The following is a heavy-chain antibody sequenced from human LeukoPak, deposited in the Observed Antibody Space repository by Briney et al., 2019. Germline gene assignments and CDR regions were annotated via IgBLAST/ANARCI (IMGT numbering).Heavy chain of an antibody. Sequence: GGSLRRSCAASGFTFDDYAMHWVRQAPGKGLEWVSLISGDGGSTYYADSVKGRFTISRDNSKNSLYLQMNSLRTEDTALYYCAKDYKPYYDFWSGYSANWFDPWGQGTLVTVSS. V-gene: IGHV3-43*02. CDR1: GFTFDDYA. J-gene: IGHJ5*02. CDR2: ISGDGGST. D-gene: IGHD3-3*01. CDR3: AKDYKPYYDFWSGYSANWFDP.